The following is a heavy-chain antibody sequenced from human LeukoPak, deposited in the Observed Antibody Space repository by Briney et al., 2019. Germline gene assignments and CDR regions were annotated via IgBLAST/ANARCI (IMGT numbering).Heavy chain of an antibody. V-gene: IGHV4-4*09. D-gene: IGHD4-11*01. Sequence: PSETLSLTCTVSGGSISSYYWSWIRQPPGKGLEWIGYIYTSGSTNYNPSLKSRVTISVDTSKNQFSLKLSSVTAADTAVYYCARHDYSNYFDYWGQGTLVTVSS. CDR2: IYTSGST. CDR3: ARHDYSNYFDY. CDR1: GGSISSYY. J-gene: IGHJ4*02.